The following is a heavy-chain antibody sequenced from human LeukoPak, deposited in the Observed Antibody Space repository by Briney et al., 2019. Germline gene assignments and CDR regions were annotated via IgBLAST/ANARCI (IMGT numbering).Heavy chain of an antibody. D-gene: IGHD3-16*02. J-gene: IGHJ4*02. Sequence: SDTLSLTCAVSGASISQGRYYWSWIRQPAGKALEWIWRVYASGSTYYKSSLQSRLTISVDTANNRFSLELTSVTAADTAVYCCARDNGFRYSYTYYFDYWGQGILVTVSS. CDR1: GASISQGRYY. CDR2: VYASGST. V-gene: IGHV4-61*02. CDR3: ARDNGFRYSYTYYFDY.